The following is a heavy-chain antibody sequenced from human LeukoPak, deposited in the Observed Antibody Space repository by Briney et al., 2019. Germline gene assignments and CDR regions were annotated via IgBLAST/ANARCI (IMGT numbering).Heavy chain of an antibody. CDR1: GGSISSSNW. CDR3: ATIAAAGNFQH. Sequence: SETLFLTCAVSGGSISSSNWWSWVRQPPGKGLEWIGEIYHSGSTNYNPSLKSRVTISVDKSKNQFSLKLSSVTTADTAVYYCATIAAAGNFQHWGQGTLVTVSS. CDR2: IYHSGST. D-gene: IGHD6-13*01. V-gene: IGHV4-4*02. J-gene: IGHJ1*01.